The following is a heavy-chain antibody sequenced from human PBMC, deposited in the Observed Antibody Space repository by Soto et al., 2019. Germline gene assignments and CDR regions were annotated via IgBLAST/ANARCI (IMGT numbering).Heavy chain of an antibody. CDR2: INTDNGDT. CDR1: GYTFTDYG. J-gene: IGHJ4*02. Sequence: ASVKVSCKASGYTFTDYGIAWVRQAPGQGLEWVGWINTDNGDTNFAQRLQGRVTVTTDTSTNTAYMELRSLTSDDTAVYYCAKRILRSRSDSYDYWGEGTRDTLS. V-gene: IGHV1-18*01. D-gene: IGHD1-26*01. CDR3: AKRILRSRSDSYDY.